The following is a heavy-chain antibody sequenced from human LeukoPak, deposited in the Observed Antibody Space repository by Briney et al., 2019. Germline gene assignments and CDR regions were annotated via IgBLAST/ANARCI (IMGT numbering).Heavy chain of an antibody. V-gene: IGHV4-4*07. D-gene: IGHD6-19*01. J-gene: IGHJ4*02. CDR3: ARGLYQGSSGWFKGGYYFDY. CDR1: GGSISSYY. Sequence: KPSETLSLTCTVSGGSISSYYWSWIRQPAGKGLEWIGRIYTSGSTNYNPSLKSRVTMSVDTSKNQFSLKLSSVTAADTAVYYCARGLYQGSSGWFKGGYYFDYWGQGTLVTVSS. CDR2: IYTSGST.